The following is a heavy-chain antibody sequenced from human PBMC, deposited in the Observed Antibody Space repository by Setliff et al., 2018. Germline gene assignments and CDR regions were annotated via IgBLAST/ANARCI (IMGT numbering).Heavy chain of an antibody. CDR1: GDSISRSTYY. CDR3: ARRDSTGYYGYSFDF. D-gene: IGHD3-22*01. CDR2: VDRSGNT. V-gene: IGHV4-39*01. Sequence: LSLTCTLSGDSISRSTYYWGWIRQSPGKGLEWIGTVDRSGNTFYNPSLKSRVTISVAASKNQFSLKLTSVSAADTAVYYCARRDSTGYYGYSFDFWGQGTLVTVSS. J-gene: IGHJ4*02.